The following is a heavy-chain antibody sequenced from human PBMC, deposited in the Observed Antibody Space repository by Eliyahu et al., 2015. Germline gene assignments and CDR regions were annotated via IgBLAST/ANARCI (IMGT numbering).Heavy chain of an antibody. V-gene: IGHV3-66*01. CDR1: GFPVPXXS. CDR2: IYSGGNS. D-gene: IGHD2-21*01. CDR3: ATWQGEALFRYYYYFDV. Sequence: EVQLVESGGALVQPGGSLXLXCAAXGFPVPXXSISWVRQAPGKGLEWVSVIYSGGNSYYAESVNGRFTISRXKSNDTVYLQMSSLRAEDTAVYYCATWQGEALFRYYYYFDVWGKGTTVTVSS. J-gene: IGHJ6*03.